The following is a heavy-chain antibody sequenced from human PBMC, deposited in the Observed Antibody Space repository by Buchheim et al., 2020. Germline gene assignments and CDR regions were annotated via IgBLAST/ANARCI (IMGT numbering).Heavy chain of an antibody. CDR2: IWYDGSNK. CDR1: GFTFSSYG. V-gene: IGHV3-33*01. D-gene: IGHD3-22*01. CDR3: ARDSYYDSSETYYYYYGMDV. J-gene: IGHJ6*02. Sequence: QVQLVESGGGVVQPGRSLRLSCAASGFTFSSYGMHWVRQAPGKGLEWVAVIWYDGSNKYYADSVKGRFTISRDNSKNTLYLQMNSLRAEDTAVYYCARDSYYDSSETYYYYYGMDVWGQGTT.